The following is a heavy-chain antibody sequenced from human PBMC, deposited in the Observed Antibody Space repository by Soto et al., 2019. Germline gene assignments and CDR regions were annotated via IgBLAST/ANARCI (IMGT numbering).Heavy chain of an antibody. D-gene: IGHD5-18*01. J-gene: IGHJ4*02. Sequence: SETLSLTCTVSGGSISSRSHYWGWIRQSPGKHLEWIGSSFYRGSTHYNQSLKSRVTISVDTSKNQFSLKLSSVTAADTAVYYCAMVDTAMATFDYWGQGTLVTVSS. CDR1: GGSISSRSHY. V-gene: IGHV4-39*01. CDR2: SFYRGST. CDR3: AMVDTAMATFDY.